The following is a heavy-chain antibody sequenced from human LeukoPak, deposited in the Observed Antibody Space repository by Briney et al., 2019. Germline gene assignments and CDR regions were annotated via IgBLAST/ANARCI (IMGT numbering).Heavy chain of an antibody. J-gene: IGHJ4*02. CDR1: GGSISNYW. CDR3: AREAGGYEDY. D-gene: IGHD5-12*01. Sequence: PSETLSLTCTVSGGSISNYWWSWIRQAAGKGLEWIGRIYPSGTTYYNPSLRSRVTLSVDTSKNQFSLKLSPLTPADTAVYYCAREAGGYEDYWGQGTLVTVSS. V-gene: IGHV4-4*07. CDR2: IYPSGTT.